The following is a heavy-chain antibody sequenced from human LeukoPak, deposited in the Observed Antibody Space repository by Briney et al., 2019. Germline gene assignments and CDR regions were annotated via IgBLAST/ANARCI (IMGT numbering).Heavy chain of an antibody. Sequence: PSETLSLTCAVYGGSFSGYYRSWIRQPPGKGLEWIGEINHSGSTNYNPSLKSRVTISVDTSKNQFSLKLSSVTAADTAVYYCARVPVYSGTYFDYWGQGTLVTVSS. J-gene: IGHJ4*02. D-gene: IGHD1-26*01. CDR3: ARVPVYSGTYFDY. CDR1: GGSFSGYY. V-gene: IGHV4-34*01. CDR2: INHSGST.